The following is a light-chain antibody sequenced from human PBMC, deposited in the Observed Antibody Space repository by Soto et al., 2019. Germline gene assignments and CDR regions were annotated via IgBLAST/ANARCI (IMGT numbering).Light chain of an antibody. CDR1: QNVNRY. V-gene: IGKV3-15*01. Sequence: DIVMTQSPATLSVSPGERATLSCRASQNVNRYLAWYQQKPGQAPRLLMYDASTRAAGIAVRFSGSGSGTEFTLTISSLQSEDFGIYYCQQTKDWPATFGQGTKVEIK. CDR3: QQTKDWPAT. CDR2: DAS. J-gene: IGKJ1*01.